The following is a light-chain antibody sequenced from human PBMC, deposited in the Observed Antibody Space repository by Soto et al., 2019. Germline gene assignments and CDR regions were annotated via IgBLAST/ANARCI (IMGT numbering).Light chain of an antibody. CDR1: QSVSSY. CDR2: DAS. J-gene: IGKJ5*01. Sequence: EIVLTQSPATLSLSPGERATLSCRASQSVSSYLAWYQQKPGQAPRLLIYDASNRATGIPARFSGSGSGTDFSLTISSLEPEDVAVYYCQQCSNGPITFGQGTRLEIK. CDR3: QQCSNGPIT. V-gene: IGKV3-11*01.